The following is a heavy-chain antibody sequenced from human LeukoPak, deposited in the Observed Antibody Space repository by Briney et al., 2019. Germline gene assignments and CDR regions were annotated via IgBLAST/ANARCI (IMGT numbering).Heavy chain of an antibody. J-gene: IGHJ4*02. CDR1: GDSISSGGYY. V-gene: IGHV4-31*03. D-gene: IGHD3-22*01. CDR2: IYHSGST. Sequence: SETLSLTCTVSGDSISSGGYYWSWIRQHPGKGLEWIGYIYHSGSTYYNPSLKSRVAISVDTSKNQFSLKLSSVTAADTAVYYCAGASDYDSSSYYYFDYWGQGTLVTVSS. CDR3: AGASDYDSSSYYYFDY.